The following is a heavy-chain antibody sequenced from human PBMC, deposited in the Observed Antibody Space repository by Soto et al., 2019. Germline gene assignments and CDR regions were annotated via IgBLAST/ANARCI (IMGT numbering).Heavy chain of an antibody. CDR2: ITPFNGNT. D-gene: IGHD3-22*01. V-gene: IGHV1-45*02. Sequence: GASVKVSCKASGYSFIDLFLHWVRQAPGQGLEWMGWITPFNGNTKYAQKFQDRVTFTGDTSLNTAYMELSSLRSDDTAMFYCASGRYDASGYFDYWGQGTLVTVSS. J-gene: IGHJ4*02. CDR1: GYSFIDLF. CDR3: ASGRYDASGYFDY.